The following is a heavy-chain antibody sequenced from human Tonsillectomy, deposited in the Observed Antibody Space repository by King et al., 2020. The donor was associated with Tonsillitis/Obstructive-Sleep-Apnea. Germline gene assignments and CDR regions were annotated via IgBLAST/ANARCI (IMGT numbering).Heavy chain of an antibody. D-gene: IGHD3-22*01. CDR1: GFTFSSYG. V-gene: IGHV3-30*18. Sequence: VQLVESGGGVVQPGRSLRLSCAASGFTFSSYGIHWVRQAPGKGLEWVAVISFDGSNKYYADSVKGRFTVSSDNSKNTLYLQMNSLRAEDTAVYYCAKSGLNYYDSSGYYFGMNYFDYWGQGTLVTVSS. CDR2: ISFDGSNK. J-gene: IGHJ4*02. CDR3: AKSGLNYYDSSGYYFGMNYFDY.